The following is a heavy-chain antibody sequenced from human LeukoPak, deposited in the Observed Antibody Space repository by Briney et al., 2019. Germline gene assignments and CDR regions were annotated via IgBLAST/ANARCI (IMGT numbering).Heavy chain of an antibody. V-gene: IGHV1-2*06. CDR3: ATRDPAEALAQWLPDC. Sequence: ASVKVSCKASGYTFTDYFIHWVRQAPGQGLEWMGRINPNSGGTNYAQIFQGRVSMTRDTSVSTAYMELSRLTSDDTAVYYCATRDPAEALAQWLPDCWGQGTLVTVSA. CDR2: INPNSGGT. CDR1: GYTFTDYF. J-gene: IGHJ4*02. D-gene: IGHD3-22*01.